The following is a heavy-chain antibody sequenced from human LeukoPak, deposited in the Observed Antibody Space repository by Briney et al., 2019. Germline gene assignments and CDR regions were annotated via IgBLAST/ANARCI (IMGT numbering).Heavy chain of an antibody. CDR2: ILYDGSNK. CDR3: AKISDSRSSSDY. J-gene: IGHJ4*02. V-gene: IGHV3-30*02. D-gene: IGHD6-6*01. Sequence: PGGSLRLSCAASGFTFSSYGMYWVRQAPSKGLEWVASILYDGSNKFYLDSVKGRFTISRDNSRNTLYLQMNSLRAEDTAVYYCAKISDSRSSSDYWGQGTLVTVFS. CDR1: GFTFSSYG.